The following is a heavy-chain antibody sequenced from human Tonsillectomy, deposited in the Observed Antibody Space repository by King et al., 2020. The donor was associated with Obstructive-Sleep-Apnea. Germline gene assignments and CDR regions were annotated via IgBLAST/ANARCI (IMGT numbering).Heavy chain of an antibody. CDR2: INPNSGGT. V-gene: IGHV1-2*02. D-gene: IGHD3-10*01. CDR1: GYTFTGYY. CDR3: ARDLLSSITMVRGVIGS. Sequence: QLVQSGAEVKNPGASVKVSCKASGYTFTGYYMHWVRQAPGQGLEWMGWINPNSGGTNYAQKFQGRVTMTRDTSISTAYMELSRLRSDDTAVYYCARDLLSSITMVRGVIGSWGQGTLVTVSS. J-gene: IGHJ4*02.